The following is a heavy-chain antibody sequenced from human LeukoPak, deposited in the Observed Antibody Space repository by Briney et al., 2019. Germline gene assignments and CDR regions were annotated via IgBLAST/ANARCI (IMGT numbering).Heavy chain of an antibody. CDR1: GFTFSSYA. D-gene: IGHD2-2*01. CDR2: ISGSGGST. J-gene: IGHJ6*04. CDR3: AKSGYCSSTSCYPRHYYYYGMDV. V-gene: IGHV3-23*01. Sequence: PGGSLRLSCAASGFTFSSYAMSWVRQAPGQGLEWVSGISGSGGSTYYADSVKGRFTISRDNSKNTLYLQMNSLRAEDTAVYYCAKSGYCSSTSCYPRHYYYYGMDVWGKGTTVTVSS.